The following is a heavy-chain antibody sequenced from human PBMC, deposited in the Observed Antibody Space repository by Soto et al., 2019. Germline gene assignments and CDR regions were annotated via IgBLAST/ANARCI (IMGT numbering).Heavy chain of an antibody. CDR1: GDSVSSNSAA. J-gene: IGHJ4*02. CDR3: ARDCPTKSFVFGIYYHQPFCFDY. CDR2: TYYRSKWYN. D-gene: IGHD3-10*01. V-gene: IGHV6-1*01. Sequence: SQTLSLTCAISGDSVSSNSAAWNWIRQSPSRGLEWLGRTYYRSKWYNDYAVSVKSRITINPDTSKNQFSLQLNSVTPEDTAVYYCARDCPTKSFVFGIYYHQPFCFDYWGPGPLVTVSS.